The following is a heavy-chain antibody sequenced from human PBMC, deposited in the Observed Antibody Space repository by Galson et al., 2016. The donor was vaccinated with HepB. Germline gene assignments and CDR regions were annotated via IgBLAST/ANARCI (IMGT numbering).Heavy chain of an antibody. Sequence: SVKVSCKASGVTFSTSAVQWVRQARGQHLEWIGWIVAGNGDTKYAQKFQERVTITRDMSTRTAYMELSSLTSEDTAVYYCAGEGASGYALDYWGQGTLVTVSS. D-gene: IGHD6-25*01. V-gene: IGHV1-58*01. J-gene: IGHJ4*02. CDR3: AGEGASGYALDY. CDR2: IVAGNGDT. CDR1: GVTFSTSA.